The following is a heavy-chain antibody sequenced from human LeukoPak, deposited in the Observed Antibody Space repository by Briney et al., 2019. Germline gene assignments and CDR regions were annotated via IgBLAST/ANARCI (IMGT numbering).Heavy chain of an antibody. J-gene: IGHJ4*02. Sequence: SETLSLTCTVSGGSISSYYWSWIRQPPGKGLEWMGWIYSSGRTYYNPSLKSRVTISVDTSKNQFSLELSSVTAADTAVYYCARHWGGYAYFDYWGQGTLVTVSS. CDR2: IYSSGRT. CDR3: ARHWGGYAYFDY. V-gene: IGHV4-59*08. D-gene: IGHD5-12*01. CDR1: GGSISSYY.